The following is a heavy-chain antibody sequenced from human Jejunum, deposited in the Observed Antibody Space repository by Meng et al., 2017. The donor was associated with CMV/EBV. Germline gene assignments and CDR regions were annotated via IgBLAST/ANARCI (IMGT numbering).Heavy chain of an antibody. CDR3: AKEGLNAPFDY. J-gene: IGHJ4*02. CDR2: IYSGGNT. CDR1: GFTVSINY. Sequence: VGAEGGWIPPGGSLSLSCAASGFTVSINYMRWVCQAPGKGLGWVSVIYSGGNTYYADSVKGRFTISRDNSKNTLYLQMNNLRADDTAVYYCAKEGLNAPFDYWGQGTLVTVSS. V-gene: IGHV3-53*01.